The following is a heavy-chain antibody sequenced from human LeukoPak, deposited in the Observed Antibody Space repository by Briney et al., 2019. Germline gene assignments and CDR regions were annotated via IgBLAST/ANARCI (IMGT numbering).Heavy chain of an antibody. CDR3: ARERGSEDAEYFQL. D-gene: IGHD3-10*01. Sequence: PSETLSLTCTVSGASISSSYWTWIRQPPGKGLEWIGNIFYSGTTNYNPSLKSRVTISVDTSKNQFSLYLSSVTAADTAVYYCARERGSEDAEYFQLRGQGTLVTVSS. V-gene: IGHV4-59*01. CDR2: IFYSGTT. CDR1: GASISSSY. J-gene: IGHJ1*01.